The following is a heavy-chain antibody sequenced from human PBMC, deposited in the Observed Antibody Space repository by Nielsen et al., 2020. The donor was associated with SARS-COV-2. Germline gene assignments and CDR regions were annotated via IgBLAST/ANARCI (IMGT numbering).Heavy chain of an antibody. CDR3: ARLYWGYWYFDL. Sequence: GGSLRLSCAASGFTFRSYWMHWVRQAPGKGLVWVSRTSSDGSTTNYADSVKGRFTISRDNAKNTLYLQMNSLRAEDTAVYYCARLYWGYWYFDLWGRGTQVTVSS. CDR2: TSSDGSTT. CDR1: GFTFRSYW. V-gene: IGHV3-74*01. J-gene: IGHJ2*01. D-gene: IGHD2-8*02.